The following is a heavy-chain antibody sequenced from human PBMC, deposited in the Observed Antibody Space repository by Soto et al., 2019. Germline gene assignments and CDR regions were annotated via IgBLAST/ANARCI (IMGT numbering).Heavy chain of an antibody. Sequence: SETLSLTCTVSGGSISTYYWSWIRQPPGGTLEWIGYIYASGATTYNPSLESRVTMSVDMPNNEFSLELTSLTAADTAVYYGARSHSFDGSIYHYYFDFWGQGTLVTV. CDR1: GGSISTYY. CDR2: IYASGAT. J-gene: IGHJ4*02. D-gene: IGHD3-10*01. CDR3: ARSHSFDGSIYHYYFDF. V-gene: IGHV4-59*01.